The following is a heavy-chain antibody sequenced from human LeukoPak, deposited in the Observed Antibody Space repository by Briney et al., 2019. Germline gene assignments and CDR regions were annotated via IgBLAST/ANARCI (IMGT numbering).Heavy chain of an antibody. CDR1: GGSISSYY. D-gene: IGHD3-16*01. CDR3: ARRGTITRSSRAFDI. Sequence: TSETLSLTCTVSGGSISSYYWSWIRQPPGKGLDWIGYIYYSGSTNYNPSLKSRVTISVDTSKNQFSLKLSSVTAADTAVYYCARRGTITRSSRAFDIWGQGTMVTVSS. CDR2: IYYSGST. J-gene: IGHJ3*02. V-gene: IGHV4-59*01.